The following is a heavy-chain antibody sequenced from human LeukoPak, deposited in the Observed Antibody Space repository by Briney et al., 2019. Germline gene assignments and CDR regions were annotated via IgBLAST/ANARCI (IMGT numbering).Heavy chain of an antibody. D-gene: IGHD6-6*01. J-gene: IGHJ6*02. CDR1: GGSISRKY. V-gene: IGHV4-59*08. CDR2: IYYSGST. CDR3: ARATPYSSSSDYYYYGMDV. Sequence: SETLSLTCTVSGGSISRKYWSWIRQSPGKGLEWIGYIYYSGSTNYNPSLKSRVTISVDTSKNQFSLKLSSVTAADTAVYYCARATPYSSSSDYYYYGMDVWGQGTTVTVSS.